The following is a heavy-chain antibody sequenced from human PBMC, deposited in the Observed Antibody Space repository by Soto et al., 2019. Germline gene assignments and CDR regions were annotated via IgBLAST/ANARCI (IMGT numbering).Heavy chain of an antibody. CDR1: GFSFSNYW. Sequence: GGSLRLSCAASGFSFSNYWMSWVRQAPGKGLEWVGNIKEDGSQKQYVDSVEGRFIISRDNAKNLLYLQMNSLRVDDTAVFYCARDDRTGYYDYWGQGTQVTVSS. CDR2: IKEDGSQK. D-gene: IGHD3-22*01. V-gene: IGHV3-7*05. J-gene: IGHJ4*02. CDR3: ARDDRTGYYDY.